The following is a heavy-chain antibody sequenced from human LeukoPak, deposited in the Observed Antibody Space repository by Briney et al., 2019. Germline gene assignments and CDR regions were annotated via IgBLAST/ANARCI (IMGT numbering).Heavy chain of an antibody. J-gene: IGHJ4*02. CDR3: ARGSGWYYY. CDR1: GGSINNYY. Sequence: SETLSLTCTVSGGSINNYYWSWIRQPPGKVLEWIGYIHYSGSTNYNPSLKSRVTISVDTSKNQFSLKLTSVTAADTAVYYCARGSGWYYYWGQGTLVTVSS. D-gene: IGHD6-19*01. V-gene: IGHV4-59*01. CDR2: IHYSGST.